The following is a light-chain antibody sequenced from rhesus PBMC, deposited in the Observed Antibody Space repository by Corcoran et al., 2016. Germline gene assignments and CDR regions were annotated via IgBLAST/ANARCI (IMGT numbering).Light chain of an antibody. V-gene: IGKV3S9*01. CDR2: GAA. J-gene: IGKJ4*01. CDR3: QQYNSWTT. CDR1: QSVNSY. Sequence: EIVMTQSPATLSLSPGERATLSCRASQSVNSYVAWYQQKPGQAPRLLRYGAASRATSTPDRFSGSGSGTDFTLIISSLEPEDVCVYYCQQYNSWTTFGGGTKVEIK.